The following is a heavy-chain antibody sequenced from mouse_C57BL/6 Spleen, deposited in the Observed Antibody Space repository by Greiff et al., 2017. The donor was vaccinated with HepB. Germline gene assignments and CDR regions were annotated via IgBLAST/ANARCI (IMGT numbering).Heavy chain of an antibody. CDR1: GYTFTDYY. CDR2: INPNNGGT. V-gene: IGHV1-26*01. D-gene: IGHD2-3*01. CDR3: ADGFLMDY. J-gene: IGHJ4*01. Sequence: EVQLQQSGPELVKPGASVKISCKASGYTFTDYYMNWVKQSHGKSLEWIGDINPNNGGTSYNQKFKGKATLTVDKSSSTAYMELRSLTSEDSAVYYCADGFLMDYWGQGTSVTVSS.